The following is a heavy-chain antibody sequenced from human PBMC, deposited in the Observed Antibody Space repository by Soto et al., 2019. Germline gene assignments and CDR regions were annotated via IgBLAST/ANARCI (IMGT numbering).Heavy chain of an antibody. D-gene: IGHD1-7*01. J-gene: IGHJ6*03. CDR1: GFTFSSYW. CDR3: ARERGNYLYYYYMDV. V-gene: IGHV3-7*01. CDR2: IKQDGSEK. Sequence: GGSLRLSCAASGFTFSSYWMSWVRQAPGKGLEWVANIKQDGSEKYYVDSVKGRFTISRDNAKNSLYLQMNSLRAEDTAVYYCARERGNYLYYYYMDVWGKGTTVTVSS.